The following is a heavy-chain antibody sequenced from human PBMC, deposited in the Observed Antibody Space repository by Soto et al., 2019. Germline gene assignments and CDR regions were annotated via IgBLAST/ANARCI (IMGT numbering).Heavy chain of an antibody. D-gene: IGHD6-13*01. CDR2: IYYSGST. CDR1: GGSVSSGSYC. V-gene: IGHV4-61*01. CDR3: ARDVAAAGVFDY. Sequence: SETLSLTCTVSGGSVSSGSYCWSWIRQPPGKGLEWIGYIYYSGSTNYNPSLKSRVTISVDTSKNQFSLKLSSVTAADTAVYYCARDVAAAGVFDYWGQGTLVTVSS. J-gene: IGHJ4*02.